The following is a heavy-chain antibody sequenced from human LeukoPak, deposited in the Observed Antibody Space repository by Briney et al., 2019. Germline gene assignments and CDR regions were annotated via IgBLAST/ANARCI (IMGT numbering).Heavy chain of an antibody. Sequence: GGSLRLSCAASGFTFSSYAMHWVRQAPGKGLEWVAVISYDGSNKYYADSVKGRFTISRDNSKNTLYLQMNSLRAEDTAVYYCARDFYYYDSSGSPGKYFQHWGQGTLVTVSS. D-gene: IGHD3-22*01. J-gene: IGHJ1*01. CDR2: ISYDGSNK. CDR1: GFTFSSYA. V-gene: IGHV3-30-3*01. CDR3: ARDFYYYDSSGSPGKYFQH.